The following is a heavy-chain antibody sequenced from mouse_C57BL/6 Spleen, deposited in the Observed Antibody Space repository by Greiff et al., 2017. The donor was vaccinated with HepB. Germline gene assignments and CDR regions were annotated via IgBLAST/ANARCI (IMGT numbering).Heavy chain of an antibody. CDR1: GYTFTSYG. V-gene: IGHV1-81*01. CDR2: IYPRSGNT. D-gene: IGHD2-4*01. Sequence: QVHVKQSGAELARPGASVKLSCKASGYTFTSYGISWVKQRTGQGLEWIGEIYPRSGNTYYNEKFKGKATLTADKSSSTAYMELRSLTSEDSAVYFCARSEDYLFAYWGQGTLVTVSA. CDR3: ARSEDYLFAY. J-gene: IGHJ3*01.